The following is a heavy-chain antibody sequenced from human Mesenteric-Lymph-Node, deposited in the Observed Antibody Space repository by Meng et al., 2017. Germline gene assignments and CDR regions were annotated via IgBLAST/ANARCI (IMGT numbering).Heavy chain of an antibody. Sequence: ASVKVSCKASGYTFTGYYMHWVRQAPGQGLEWMGWINPNSGGTNYAQKFQGRVTMTRDTSISTAYMELRSLRSDDTAVYYCARDGGSIQLWLLGDGHYFDYWGQGTLVTVSS. V-gene: IGHV1-2*02. CDR3: ARDGGSIQLWLLGDGHYFDY. J-gene: IGHJ4*02. CDR1: GYTFTGYY. CDR2: INPNSGGT. D-gene: IGHD5-18*01.